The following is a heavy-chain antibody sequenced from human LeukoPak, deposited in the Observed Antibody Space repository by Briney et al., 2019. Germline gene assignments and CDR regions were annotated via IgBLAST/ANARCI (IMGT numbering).Heavy chain of an antibody. Sequence: PGGSLRLSCAASGFTFSGSAVHWVRQASGKGLEWVGRIRSKANSYATAYAASVKGRFTISRDDSKNTAYLQMNSLKTEDTAVYYCTTSYCSSTNCYDYWGQGTLVTVSS. V-gene: IGHV3-73*01. CDR3: TTSYCSSTNCYDY. CDR1: GFTFSGSA. J-gene: IGHJ4*02. CDR2: IRSKANSYAT. D-gene: IGHD2-2*01.